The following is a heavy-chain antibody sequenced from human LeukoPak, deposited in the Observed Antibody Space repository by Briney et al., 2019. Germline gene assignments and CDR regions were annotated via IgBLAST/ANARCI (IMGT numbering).Heavy chain of an antibody. CDR3: AKDSRYCSSTSCYSASDH. V-gene: IGHV3-23*01. CDR1: GFTFSSYA. J-gene: IGHJ4*02. Sequence: PGGSLRLSCAASGFTFSSYAMSWVRQAPGKGLEWVSAISGSGGSTYYADSVKGRFTISRDNSKNTLYLQMNSLRAEDTAVYYCAKDSRYCSSTSCYSASDHWGQGTLVTVSS. CDR2: ISGSGGST. D-gene: IGHD2-2*01.